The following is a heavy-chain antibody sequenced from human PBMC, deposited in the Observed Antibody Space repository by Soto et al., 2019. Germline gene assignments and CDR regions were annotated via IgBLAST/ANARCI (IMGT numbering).Heavy chain of an antibody. D-gene: IGHD1-7*01. Sequence: GESLKISCKGSGYSFTSYWISWVRQMPGKGLEWMGRIDPSDSYTNYSPSFQGHVTISADKSISTAYLQWSSLKASDTAMYYCARSAWRDGTRETLDYWGQGTLVTVSS. V-gene: IGHV5-10-1*01. CDR3: ARSAWRDGTRETLDY. J-gene: IGHJ4*02. CDR2: IDPSDSYT. CDR1: GYSFTSYW.